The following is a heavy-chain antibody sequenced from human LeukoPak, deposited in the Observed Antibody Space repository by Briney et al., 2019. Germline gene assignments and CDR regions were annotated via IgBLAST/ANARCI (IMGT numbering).Heavy chain of an antibody. CDR2: VSGRDDST. CDR1: GFTFSNYA. J-gene: IGHJ4*02. Sequence: PGASLRLSCAASGFTFSNYAMYWVRQAPGKGLEWVSAVSGRDDSTYYADSVKGRFTISRDNSKNTLYLQMNSLRAEDTAVYYCAKWGDYDILTGYYDPDYWGQGTLVTVSS. CDR3: AKWGDYDILTGYYDPDY. V-gene: IGHV3-23*01. D-gene: IGHD3-9*01.